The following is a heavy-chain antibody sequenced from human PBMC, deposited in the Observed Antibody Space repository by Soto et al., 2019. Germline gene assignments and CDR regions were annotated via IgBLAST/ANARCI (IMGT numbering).Heavy chain of an antibody. CDR1: GFIFRSHA. V-gene: IGHV3-30*09. D-gene: IGHD5-18*01. CDR3: ARAQDAAMITPADY. CDR2: ISYDGGTK. J-gene: IGHJ4*02. Sequence: QVQLVESGGGVVQPGKSLRLSCAVSGFIFRSHAMHWVRQAPGKGLEWVAVISYDGGTKDHADAVKGRFAISRDSSKNMLYLQMNSLRPDDTAVYYCARAQDAAMITPADYWGQGTLVTVSS.